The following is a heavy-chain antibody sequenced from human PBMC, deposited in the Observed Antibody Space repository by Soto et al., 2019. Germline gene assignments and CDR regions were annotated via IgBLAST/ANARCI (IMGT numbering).Heavy chain of an antibody. CDR3: ARGPGVDNDILTGYQPFDY. D-gene: IGHD3-9*01. CDR2: ISSSSSYI. V-gene: IGHV3-21*01. J-gene: IGHJ4*02. Sequence: EVQLVESGGGLVKPGGSLRLSCAASGFTFSSYSMNWVRQAPGKGLEWVSSISSSSSYIYYADSVKGRFTISRDNAKNSLYLQMNSLRADDTAVYYCARGPGVDNDILTGYQPFDYWGQGTLVTVSS. CDR1: GFTFSSYS.